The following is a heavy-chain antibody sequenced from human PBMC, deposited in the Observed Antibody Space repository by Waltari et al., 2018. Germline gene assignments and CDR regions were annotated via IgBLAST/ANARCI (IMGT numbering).Heavy chain of an antibody. CDR1: GASLTTYY. Sequence: QVQLQDSGPGLMKPSETLSLSCTVSGASLTTYYWSWIRQPPGKGLEYIGYIHDSGDTNYTPSLRSRVSMSMDTTKNQFSLKVSSVTAADSAVYYCARVHGSESPLSWGTDVWGQGTAVTVSS. J-gene: IGHJ6*02. V-gene: IGHV4-59*01. CDR2: IHDSGDT. CDR3: ARVHGSESPLSWGTDV.